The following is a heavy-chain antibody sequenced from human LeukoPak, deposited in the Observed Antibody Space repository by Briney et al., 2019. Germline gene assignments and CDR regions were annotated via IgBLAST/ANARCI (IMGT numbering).Heavy chain of an antibody. J-gene: IGHJ4*02. D-gene: IGHD5-24*01. V-gene: IGHV4-31*03. CDR2: IYYSGST. CDR3: ARDGYNQQRYFDY. CDR1: GGSISSGGHS. Sequence: SQTLSLTCTVSGGSISSGGHSWSWIRQYPGKGLEWIGYIYYSGSTYFNPSLKSRVTISVDTSKNQFSLKLSSVTAADTAVYYCARDGYNQQRYFDYWGQGTLVTVSS.